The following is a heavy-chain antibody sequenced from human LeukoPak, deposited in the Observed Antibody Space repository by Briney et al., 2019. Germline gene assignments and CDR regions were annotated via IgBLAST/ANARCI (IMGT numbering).Heavy chain of an antibody. D-gene: IGHD3-16*01. V-gene: IGHV3-7*05. CDR2: IDRGGSKK. CDR1: GFTFSSYW. J-gene: IGHJ4*02. Sequence: GGSLRLSCATSGFTFSSYWMSWVRQAPGRGLEWVAHIDRGGSKKNYVDPVKGRFTISRDNAKKSVYLQMDSLRAEDTAVYYCARDDYLDYWGQGTLVTVSS. CDR3: ARDDYLDY.